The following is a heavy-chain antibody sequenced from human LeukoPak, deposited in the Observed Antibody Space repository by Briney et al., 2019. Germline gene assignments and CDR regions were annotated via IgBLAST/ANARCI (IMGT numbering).Heavy chain of an antibody. CDR3: ARVRLVRGVIGLSYYFDY. CDR1: GGSISSSSYY. Sequence: SETLSLTCTVSGGSISSSSYYWGWIRQPPGKGLEWIGSIYYSGSTYYNPSLKSRVTISVDKSKNQFSLELSSVTAADTAVYYCARVRLVRGVIGLSYYFDYWGQGTLVTVSS. V-gene: IGHV4-39*07. D-gene: IGHD3-10*01. CDR2: IYYSGST. J-gene: IGHJ4*02.